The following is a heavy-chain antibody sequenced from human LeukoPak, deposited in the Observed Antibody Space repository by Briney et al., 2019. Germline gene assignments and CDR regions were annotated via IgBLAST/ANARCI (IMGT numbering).Heavy chain of an antibody. D-gene: IGHD2-2*01. CDR2: ISYDGSNK. CDR3: AKDCSTSCEFDY. V-gene: IGHV3-30-3*01. Sequence: GGSLRLSCAASGFTFSSYAMHWVRQAPGKGLEWVAVISYDGSNKYYADSVKGRFTISRDNSKNTLYLQMNSLRAEDTAVYYCAKDCSTSCEFDYWGQGTLVTVSS. J-gene: IGHJ4*02. CDR1: GFTFSSYA.